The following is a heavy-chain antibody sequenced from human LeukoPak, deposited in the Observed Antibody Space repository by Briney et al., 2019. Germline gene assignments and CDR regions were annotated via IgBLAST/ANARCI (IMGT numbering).Heavy chain of an antibody. Sequence: GGSLRLSCAASGFTFSSYWMSWVRQAPGKGLEWVANIKQDGSETYYVDSVKGRFTVSRDNAKNSLYLQMNSLRAEDTAVYYCARAPRVSVGYYYYYMDVWGKGTTVTVSS. J-gene: IGHJ6*03. V-gene: IGHV3-7*04. CDR2: IKQDGSET. D-gene: IGHD5/OR15-5a*01. CDR1: GFTFSSYW. CDR3: ARAPRVSVGYYYYYMDV.